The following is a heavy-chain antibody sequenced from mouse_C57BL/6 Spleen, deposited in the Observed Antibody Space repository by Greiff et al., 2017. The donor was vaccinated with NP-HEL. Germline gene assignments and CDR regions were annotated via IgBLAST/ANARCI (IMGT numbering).Heavy chain of an antibody. CDR1: GYTFTSSW. V-gene: IGHV1-61*01. CDR3: ARRLYYYAMDY. Sequence: QVQLQQPGAELVRPGSSVKLSCKASGYTFTSSWMDWVKQRPGQGLEWIGNIYPSDSETHYNQKFKDKATLTVDKSSSTAYMQLSSLTSEDSAVYYCARRLYYYAMDYWGQGTSDTVSS. CDR2: IYPSDSET. J-gene: IGHJ4*01. D-gene: IGHD2-2*01.